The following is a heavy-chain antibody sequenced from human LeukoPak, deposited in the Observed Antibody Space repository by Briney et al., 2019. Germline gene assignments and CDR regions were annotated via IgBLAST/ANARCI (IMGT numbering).Heavy chain of an antibody. CDR3: AKAGGPRRYWSFDV. CDR1: GFTFSSYA. Sequence: GGSLRLSCAASGFTFSSYAMSWVRQAPGKGLEWVSAVSGSGDTKYYADSVKGRFTISRDNSKNTLYLQMNSLRAEDTAVYFCAKAGGPRRYWSFDVWGRDTPVTVSS. J-gene: IGHJ2*01. D-gene: IGHD2-15*01. CDR2: VSGSGDTK. V-gene: IGHV3-23*01.